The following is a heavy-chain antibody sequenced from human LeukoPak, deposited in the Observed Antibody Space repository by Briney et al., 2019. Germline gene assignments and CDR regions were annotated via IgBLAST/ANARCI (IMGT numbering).Heavy chain of an antibody. Sequence: ASVKVSCKFSGYTLTELSMHWVRQAPGKGLEWMGGFDPEDGETIYAQKFQGRVTMTEDTSTDTAYMELSSLRSEDTAVYYCATFVVVAAAFDYWGQGTLVTVSS. CDR2: FDPEDGET. J-gene: IGHJ4*02. V-gene: IGHV1-24*01. CDR1: GYTLTELS. CDR3: ATFVVVAAAFDY. D-gene: IGHD2-2*01.